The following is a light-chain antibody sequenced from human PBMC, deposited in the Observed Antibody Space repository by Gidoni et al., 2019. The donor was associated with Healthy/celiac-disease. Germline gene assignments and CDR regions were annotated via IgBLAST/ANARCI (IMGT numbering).Light chain of an antibody. CDR3: QQYNNWRT. CDR2: GAS. J-gene: IGKJ1*01. Sequence: EIVMTQSPATLSVSPGESATLSCRASQSVSSNLAWYQQKPGQAPRHLIYGASTRATGIPARFSGSGSGTEFTLTISSLQSEDFAVYYCQQYNNWRTFGQGTKVEIK. CDR1: QSVSSN. V-gene: IGKV3-15*01.